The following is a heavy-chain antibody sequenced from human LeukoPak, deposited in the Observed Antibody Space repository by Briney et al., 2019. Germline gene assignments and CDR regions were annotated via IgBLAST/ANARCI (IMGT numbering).Heavy chain of an antibody. CDR1: GFTFSSYW. CDR2: INQVGREK. D-gene: IGHD1-14*01. J-gene: IGHJ4*02. CDR3: VTDTNRLSRY. Sequence: TGGSLRLSCAASGFTFSSYWISWVRQAPGNGLEWVANINQVGREKYYVDSVKGRFTISRDNAKNSLYLQMDSLRVEDTAVYYCVTDTNRLSRYWGQGTLVTVSS. V-gene: IGHV3-7*01.